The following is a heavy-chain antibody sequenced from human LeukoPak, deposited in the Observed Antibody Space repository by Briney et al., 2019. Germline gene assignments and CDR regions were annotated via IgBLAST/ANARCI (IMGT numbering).Heavy chain of an antibody. Sequence: GGSLQISCKGSGSLFTSYWIGWVRQIPGKGLGWVGSIYPGDSDTRYSPSLQGQVTISADKSISTAYLQWSSLKASDTAMYYCARLEMATMDAFDIWGQGTMVTVSS. CDR2: IYPGDSDT. V-gene: IGHV5-51*01. CDR3: ARLEMATMDAFDI. CDR1: GSLFTSYW. D-gene: IGHD5-24*01. J-gene: IGHJ3*02.